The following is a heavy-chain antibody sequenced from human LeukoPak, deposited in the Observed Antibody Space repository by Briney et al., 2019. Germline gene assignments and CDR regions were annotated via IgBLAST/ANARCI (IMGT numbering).Heavy chain of an antibody. V-gene: IGHV3-23*01. J-gene: IGHJ4*02. CDR1: GFTLSSYA. CDR2: ISGRGGST. D-gene: IGHD2-21*02. CDR3: AKDFSSLVLLTFDY. Sequence: GGALRLSCAASGFTLSSYAMSWVRQAPGKGLEWVSAISGRGGSTYYADSVKGRFTISRDNSKNTLYLQMNSLRAEDTAVYYCAKDFSSLVLLTFDYWGQGTLVTVSS.